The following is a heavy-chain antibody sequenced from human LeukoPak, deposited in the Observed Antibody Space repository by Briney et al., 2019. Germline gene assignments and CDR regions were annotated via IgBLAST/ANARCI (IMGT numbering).Heavy chain of an antibody. Sequence: GGSLRLSCVVSGFTFNTYAMRWVRQAPGKGLEWVSAISGSGGRTYYADSVEGRFTISRDNSKNTLYLQMNSLGVEDTAGYSCVEEHPTRSYGDYWGQGTLVTVSS. CDR3: VEEHPTRSYGDY. CDR2: ISGSGGRT. V-gene: IGHV3-23*01. CDR1: GFTFNTYA. D-gene: IGHD5-18*01. J-gene: IGHJ4*02.